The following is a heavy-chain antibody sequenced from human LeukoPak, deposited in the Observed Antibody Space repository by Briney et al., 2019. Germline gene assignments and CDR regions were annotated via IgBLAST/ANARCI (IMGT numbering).Heavy chain of an antibody. CDR3: ARDCSGGSCYSGGFDS. CDR1: GGSISSGGYY. V-gene: IGHV4-30-2*01. D-gene: IGHD2-15*01. J-gene: IGHJ4*02. CDR2: IYHSGST. Sequence: SQTLSLTCTVSGGSISSGGYYWSWIRQPPGKGLEWIGYIYHSGSTYYNPSLKSRVTISVDRSKNQFSLKLSSVTAADTAVYYCARDCSGGSCYSGGFDSWGQGTLVTVSS.